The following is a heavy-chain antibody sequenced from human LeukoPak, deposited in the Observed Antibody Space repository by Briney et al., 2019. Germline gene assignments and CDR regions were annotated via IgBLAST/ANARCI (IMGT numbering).Heavy chain of an antibody. Sequence: PGGSLRLSCAASGFTFDDYGMSWVRQAPGKGLEWVSGINWNGGSTGYADSVRGRFTISRDNAKNSLYLQMNSLRAEDTALYYCARDPYYYDSSGYSAFDYWGQGTLVIVSS. D-gene: IGHD3-22*01. CDR1: GFTFDDYG. V-gene: IGHV3-20*04. CDR2: INWNGGST. J-gene: IGHJ4*02. CDR3: ARDPYYYDSSGYSAFDY.